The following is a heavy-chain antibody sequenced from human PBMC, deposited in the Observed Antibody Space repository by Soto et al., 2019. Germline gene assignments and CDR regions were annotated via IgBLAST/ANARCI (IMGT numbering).Heavy chain of an antibody. CDR2: ISSSSTDI. CDR3: ARDLGEYSSALFGY. CDR1: GFTFSSYS. V-gene: IGHV3-21*01. Sequence: EVQLVESGGGLVKPGGSLRLSCAASGFTFSSYSMNWVRQAPGKGLEWVSSISSSSTDIYYADSVKGRFTISRDNAKNSLHLQMHSLRAEDTAVYYCARDLGEYSSALFGYWGQGTLVTVSS. D-gene: IGHD6-6*01. J-gene: IGHJ4*02.